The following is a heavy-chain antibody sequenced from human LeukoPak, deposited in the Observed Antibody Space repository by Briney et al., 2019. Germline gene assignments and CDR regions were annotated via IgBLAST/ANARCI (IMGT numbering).Heavy chain of an antibody. J-gene: IGHJ5*02. Sequence: SVKVSCKASGYSFTNYAINWVRQAPGQGLEWMGGIIPIFGTANYAQKFQGRVTITADESTSTAYMELSSLRSEDTAVYYCARDPIGDQAWFDPWGQGTLVTVSS. CDR3: ARDPIGDQAWFDP. CDR1: GYSFTNYA. V-gene: IGHV1-69*13. D-gene: IGHD3-10*01. CDR2: IIPIFGTA.